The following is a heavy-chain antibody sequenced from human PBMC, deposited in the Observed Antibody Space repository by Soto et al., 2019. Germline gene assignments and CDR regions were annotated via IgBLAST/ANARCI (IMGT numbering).Heavy chain of an antibody. J-gene: IGHJ3*01. CDR2: IYYNGST. V-gene: IGHV4-39*01. CDR3: SRDDAFDA. Sequence: QLQLQESGPGLVKPSETLSLTCTVSGGSIRSSSYYWGWIRQPPGKGLEWIGSIYYNGSTYYNPSLKSRVTISADTSKNQFSLKLNSVTAADTAVYYCSRDDAFDAWGQGTMVTVSS. CDR1: GGSIRSSSYY.